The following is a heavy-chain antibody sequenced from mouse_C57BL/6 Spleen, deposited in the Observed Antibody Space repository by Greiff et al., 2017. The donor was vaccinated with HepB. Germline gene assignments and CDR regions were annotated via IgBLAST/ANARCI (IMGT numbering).Heavy chain of an antibody. J-gene: IGHJ4*01. CDR2: ISYDGSN. Sequence: EVKLMESGPGLVKPSQSLSLTCSVTGYSITSGYYWNWIRQFPGNKLEWMGYISYDGSNNYNPSLKNRISITRDTSKNQFFLKLNSVTTEDTATYYCARRVDGYSYYAMDYWGQGTSVTVSS. V-gene: IGHV3-6*01. D-gene: IGHD2-3*01. CDR1: GYSITSGYY. CDR3: ARRVDGYSYYAMDY.